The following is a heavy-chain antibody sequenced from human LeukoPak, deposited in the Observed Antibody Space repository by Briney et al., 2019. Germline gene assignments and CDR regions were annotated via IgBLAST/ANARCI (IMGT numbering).Heavy chain of an antibody. V-gene: IGHV4-59*01. CDR2: IFDSGST. CDR1: GGSISSYY. CDR3: TRDPSALSGYFDS. J-gene: IGHJ4*02. Sequence: PSDTLSLTCTVSGGSISSYYWTWIRQPPGGGLEWIGYIFDSGSTNYNPSLKSRVTISVDTSKNQFSLQLRSVTAADTAVYFCTRDPSALSGYFDSWGQGTLVIVSS.